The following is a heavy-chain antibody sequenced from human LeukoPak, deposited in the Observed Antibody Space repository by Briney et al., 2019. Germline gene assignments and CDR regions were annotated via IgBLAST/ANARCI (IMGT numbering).Heavy chain of an antibody. V-gene: IGHV5-51*01. D-gene: IGHD1-14*01. J-gene: IGHJ4*02. CDR3: ARGMTSFDY. Sequence: HGASLKISCKGSGYSFTNYWIAWVRQTPGKGLEWMGIIYPGDSDTRYSPSFQGQVTISADKSFSTAYLQWSSLKASDTAIYYCARGMTSFDYWAQGTLVTVSS. CDR1: GYSFTNYW. CDR2: IYPGDSDT.